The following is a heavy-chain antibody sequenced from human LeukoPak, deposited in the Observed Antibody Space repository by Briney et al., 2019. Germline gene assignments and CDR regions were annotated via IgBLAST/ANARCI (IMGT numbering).Heavy chain of an antibody. CDR2: IWYDGSNK. D-gene: IGHD4-17*01. J-gene: IGHJ4*02. Sequence: QPGGSLRLSCAASGFTFSSYGMHWVRQAPGGGLEWVAVIWYDGSNKYYADSVKGRFTISRDNSKNTLFLQMNSLRAEDTAVYYCARDPDDYGDYSYFDYWGQGTLVTVSS. CDR3: ARDPDDYGDYSYFDY. CDR1: GFTFSSYG. V-gene: IGHV3-33*01.